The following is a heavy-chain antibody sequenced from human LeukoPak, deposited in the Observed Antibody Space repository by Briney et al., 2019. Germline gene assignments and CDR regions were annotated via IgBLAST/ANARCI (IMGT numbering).Heavy chain of an antibody. CDR1: GGSISSYY. CDR2: IYTSGST. Sequence: SETLSLTCTVSGGSISSYYWSRIRQPAGKGLEWIGRIYTSGSTNYNPSLKSRVTMSVDTSKNQFSLKLSSVTAADTAVYYCASSYYDILTGYSHDYWGQGTLVTVSS. D-gene: IGHD3-9*01. J-gene: IGHJ4*02. V-gene: IGHV4-4*07. CDR3: ASSYYDILTGYSHDY.